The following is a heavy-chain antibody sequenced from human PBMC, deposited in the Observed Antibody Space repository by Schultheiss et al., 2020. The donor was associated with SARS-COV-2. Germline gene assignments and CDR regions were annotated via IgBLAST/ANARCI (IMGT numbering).Heavy chain of an antibody. CDR2: ISGSGGST. V-gene: IGHV3-23*01. CDR1: GFTFSSYA. Sequence: GESLKISCAASGFTFSSYAMSWVRQAPGKGLEWVSAISGSGGSTYYADSVKGRFTISRDNAKNSLYLQMNSLRAEDTAVYYCASGNDYYDSSGYSDYWGQGTLVTVSS. D-gene: IGHD3-22*01. J-gene: IGHJ4*02. CDR3: ASGNDYYDSSGYSDY.